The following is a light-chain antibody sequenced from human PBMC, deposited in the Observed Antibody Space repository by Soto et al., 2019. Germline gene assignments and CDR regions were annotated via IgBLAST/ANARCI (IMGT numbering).Light chain of an antibody. CDR1: TGAVTKGFS. CDR3: LLYYAGVWI. V-gene: IGLV7-43*01. J-gene: IGLJ3*02. Sequence: QAVVTQEPSLTVSPGGTVTLTCASSTGAVTKGFSPNWLQQRPGQPPRALIYSINKTHSWTPARFSGSLLGGKAALTLSGVQPEDEAVYYCLLYYAGVWIFGGGTKLTVL. CDR2: SIN.